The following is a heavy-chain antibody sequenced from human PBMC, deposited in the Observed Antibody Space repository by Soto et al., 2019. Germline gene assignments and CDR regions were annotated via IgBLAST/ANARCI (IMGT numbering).Heavy chain of an antibody. CDR3: ARKPRSDSGYDYEAWFDP. V-gene: IGHV1-18*01. D-gene: IGHD5-12*01. CDR2: ISAYNGNT. Sequence: ASVKVSCKASGYTFTSYGISWVRQAPGQGLEWMGWISAYNGNTNYAQKLQGRVTMTTDTSTSTAYMELRSLRSDDTAVYYCARKPRSDSGYDYEAWFDPWGQGTLVTVSS. J-gene: IGHJ5*02. CDR1: GYTFTSYG.